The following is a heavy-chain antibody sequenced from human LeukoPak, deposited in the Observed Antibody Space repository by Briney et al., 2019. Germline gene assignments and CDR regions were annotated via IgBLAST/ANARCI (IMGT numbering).Heavy chain of an antibody. D-gene: IGHD2-15*01. CDR2: IIPIFGTA. V-gene: IGHV1-69*01. Sequence: SVKVSCKASGGTFCSYAISWVRQAPGQGLEWMGGIIPIFGTANYAQKFQGRVTITADESTSTAYMELSSLRSEDTAVYYCARERYCSGGSCYSLWGQGTLVTVSS. CDR3: ARERYCSGGSCYSL. J-gene: IGHJ4*02. CDR1: GGTFCSYA.